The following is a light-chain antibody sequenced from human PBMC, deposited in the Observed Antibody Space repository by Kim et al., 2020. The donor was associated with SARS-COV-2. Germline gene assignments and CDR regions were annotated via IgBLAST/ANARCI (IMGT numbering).Light chain of an antibody. CDR2: GAS. Sequence: EIVLTQSPGTLSLSPGERATLSCRASQSVSSSYLAWYQQKPGQAPRLLIYGASSRATGIPDRFSGSGSGTDFTLTISRLEPEDFAVYYCQQYSSPPATFGEGTRLDIK. J-gene: IGKJ5*01. CDR3: QQYSSPPAT. CDR1: QSVSSSY. V-gene: IGKV3-20*01.